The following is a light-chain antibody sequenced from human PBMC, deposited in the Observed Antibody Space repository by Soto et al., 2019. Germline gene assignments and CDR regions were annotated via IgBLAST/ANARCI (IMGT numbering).Light chain of an antibody. Sequence: EIVLTQSPGTLSLSPGERATLSCRASQSVSSRYFAWYHQKAGLAPRLLIHGTSSRATGIPDRFSGSGSGTDFTLTISRLEPEDFAVYYCQQFDGSLYTFGQGTKVDI. V-gene: IGKV3-20*01. CDR1: QSVSSRY. CDR3: QQFDGSLYT. CDR2: GTS. J-gene: IGKJ2*01.